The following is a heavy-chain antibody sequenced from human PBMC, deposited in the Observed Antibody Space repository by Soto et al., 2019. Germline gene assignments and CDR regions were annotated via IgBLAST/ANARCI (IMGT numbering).Heavy chain of an antibody. CDR3: ARDGVGATTFFGFLDY. Sequence: QVQLVESGGGVVQPGGSLRLSCAASASIFKGHGMHWVRQVPGKGLEWVAIIRYDGSDEHYGDSVEGRFTISRDNSKNMLYLQMNSLRAEDTAVYYCARDGVGATTFFGFLDYWGQGTLVIVSS. CDR1: ASIFKGHG. J-gene: IGHJ4*02. D-gene: IGHD1-26*01. CDR2: IRYDGSDE. V-gene: IGHV3-33*08.